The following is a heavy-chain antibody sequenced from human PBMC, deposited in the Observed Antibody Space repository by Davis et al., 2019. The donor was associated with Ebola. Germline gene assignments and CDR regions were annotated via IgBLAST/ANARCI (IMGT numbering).Heavy chain of an antibody. V-gene: IGHV3-30-3*01. CDR1: GFTFSSYA. D-gene: IGHD2-2*01. CDR2: ISYDGSNK. J-gene: IGHJ3*02. CDR3: ARDHGFALGYCSSTSCSRGAFDI. Sequence: GGSLRLSCAASGFTFSSYAMHWVRQAPGKGLEWVAVISYDGSNKYYADSVKGRFTISRDNSKTTLYLQMNSLRAEDTAVYYCARDHGFALGYCSSTSCSRGAFDIWGQGTMVTVSS.